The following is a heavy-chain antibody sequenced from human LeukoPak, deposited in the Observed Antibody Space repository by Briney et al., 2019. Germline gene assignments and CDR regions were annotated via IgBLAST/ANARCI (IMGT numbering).Heavy chain of an antibody. CDR2: IYYSGST. V-gene: IGHV4-39*07. D-gene: IGHD3-9*01. J-gene: IGHJ4*02. CDR3: AREGAVLRYFDWSYGGFDY. CDR1: GGSISSSSYY. Sequence: SETLSLTCTVSGGSISSSSYYWGWIRQPPGKGLEWIGSIYYSGSTYYNPSLKSRVTISVDTSKNQFSLKLSSVTAADTAVYYCAREGAVLRYFDWSYGGFDYWGQGTLVTVSS.